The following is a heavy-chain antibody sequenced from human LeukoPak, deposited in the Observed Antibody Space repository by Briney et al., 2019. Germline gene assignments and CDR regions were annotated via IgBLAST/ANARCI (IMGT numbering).Heavy chain of an antibody. CDR2: LSAYNGNT. CDR3: ATLSYYYYMDV. CDR1: GYTFNSYG. V-gene: IGHV1-18*01. J-gene: IGHJ6*03. Sequence: ASVKVSCTASGYTFNSYGISWVRQAPGQGLEWMGWLSAYNGNTNYAQKLQGRVTMTTDTSTSTAYMELRSLRSDDTAVYYCATLSYYYYMDVWGKGTTVTVSS.